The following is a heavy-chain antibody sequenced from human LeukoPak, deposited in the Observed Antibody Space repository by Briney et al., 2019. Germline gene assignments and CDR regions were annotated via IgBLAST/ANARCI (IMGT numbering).Heavy chain of an antibody. Sequence: GGSLRLSCAASGFTFSSYAMSWVRQAPGKGLEWVSAISGSGGSTYYADSVKGRFTISRGNSKNTLYLQMNSLRAEDTAVYYCAKDLRSYGDYGAFDIWGQGTMVTVSS. V-gene: IGHV3-23*01. CDR1: GFTFSSYA. D-gene: IGHD4-17*01. CDR3: AKDLRSYGDYGAFDI. J-gene: IGHJ3*02. CDR2: ISGSGGST.